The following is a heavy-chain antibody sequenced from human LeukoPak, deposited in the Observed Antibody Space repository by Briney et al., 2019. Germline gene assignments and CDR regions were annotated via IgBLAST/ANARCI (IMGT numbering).Heavy chain of an antibody. V-gene: IGHV3-21*01. CDR3: ARDSPYGTAGY. Sequence: PGGSLRLSCAASGFTFSNYNMNWVRQAPGKGLEWVSSISSSSSYIYYADSVKGRFTISRDNIKNSLYLQMNSLRAEDTAVYYCARDSPYGTAGYWGQGTLVTVSS. J-gene: IGHJ4*02. CDR1: GFTFSNYN. D-gene: IGHD2-8*02. CDR2: ISSSSSYI.